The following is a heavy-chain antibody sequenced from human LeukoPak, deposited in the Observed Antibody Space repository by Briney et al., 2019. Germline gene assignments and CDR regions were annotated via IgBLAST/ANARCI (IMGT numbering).Heavy chain of an antibody. Sequence: GGSLRLSCAASGFTFSSYAMSWVRQAPGKGLGWVSAISGSGGSTYYADSVKGRFTISRDNSKNTLYLQMNSLRAEDTAVSYCAKVGGYSYDPYYYYGMDVWGKGTTVTVSS. CDR3: AKVGGYSYDPYYYYGMDV. CDR1: GFTFSSYA. V-gene: IGHV3-23*01. D-gene: IGHD5-18*01. CDR2: ISGSGGST. J-gene: IGHJ6*04.